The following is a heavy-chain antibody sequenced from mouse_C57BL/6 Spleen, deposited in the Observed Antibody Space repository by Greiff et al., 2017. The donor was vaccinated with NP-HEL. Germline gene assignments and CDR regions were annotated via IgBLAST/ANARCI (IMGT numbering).Heavy chain of an antibody. V-gene: IGHV2-2*01. D-gene: IGHD4-1*01. CDR2: IWSGGST. CDR3: ARCGLGLYYFDY. Sequence: VKLMESGPGLVQPSQCLSITCTVSGFSLTSYGVHWVRQSPGKGLEWLGVIWSGGSTDYNAAFISRLSISKDNSKSQVFFKMNSLQADDTAIYYCARCGLGLYYFDYWGQGTTLTVSS. CDR1: GFSLTSYG. J-gene: IGHJ2*01.